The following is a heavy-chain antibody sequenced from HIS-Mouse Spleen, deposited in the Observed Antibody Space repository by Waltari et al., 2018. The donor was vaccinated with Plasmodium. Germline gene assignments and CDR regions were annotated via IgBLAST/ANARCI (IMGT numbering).Heavy chain of an antibody. CDR3: ASSWYWYFDL. Sequence: QVQLVESGGGVVQPGRSLRPPFPASGFTFRSYAMHWVRPATGKGLEWVAVISYDGSNKYYADSVKGRFTISRDNSKNSLYLQMNSLRAEDTAVYYCASSWYWYFDLWGRGTLVTVSS. CDR2: ISYDGSNK. J-gene: IGHJ2*01. V-gene: IGHV3-30-3*01. CDR1: GFTFRSYA. D-gene: IGHD6-13*01.